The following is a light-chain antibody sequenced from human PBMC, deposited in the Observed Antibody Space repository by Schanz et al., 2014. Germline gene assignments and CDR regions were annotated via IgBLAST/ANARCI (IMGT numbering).Light chain of an antibody. V-gene: IGKV3-15*01. CDR3: HQYGTSPFT. CDR2: GAS. Sequence: EIVMTQSPATLSVSPGERATLSCRASQSVSSNLAWYQQKPGQAPRLLIYGASTRATGIPARFSGSGSGTEFTLTISRLEPEDSAVYYCHQYGTSPFTFGPGTTVDIK. CDR1: QSVSSN. J-gene: IGKJ3*01.